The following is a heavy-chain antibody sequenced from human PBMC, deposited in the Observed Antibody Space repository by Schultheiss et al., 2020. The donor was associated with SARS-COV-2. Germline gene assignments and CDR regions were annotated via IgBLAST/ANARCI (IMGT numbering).Heavy chain of an antibody. D-gene: IGHD3-3*01. CDR3: AKDPFGVVIIGAFDI. CDR1: GGTFSSYA. V-gene: IGHV1-69*13. J-gene: IGHJ3*02. CDR2: IIPIFGTA. Sequence: SVKVSCKASGGTFSSYAISWVRQAPGQGLEWMGGIIPIFGTANYAQKFQGRVTITADESTSTAYMELSSLRSEDTAVYYCAKDPFGVVIIGAFDIWGQGTMVTVSS.